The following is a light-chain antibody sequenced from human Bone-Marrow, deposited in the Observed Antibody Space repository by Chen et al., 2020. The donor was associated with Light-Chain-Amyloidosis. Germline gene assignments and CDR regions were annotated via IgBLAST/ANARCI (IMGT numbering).Light chain of an antibody. CDR2: SDT. Sequence: SYELTQPPSVSVSPGQTARITCSGDDLPTKYAYWYQQKPGQAPVLVIHSDTERPSGISERFSGSSSGTTATLTISGVQAEAEADYHCQSADSSGTYEVIFGGGTKLTVL. V-gene: IGLV3-25*03. J-gene: IGLJ2*01. CDR1: DLPTKY. CDR3: QSADSSGTYEVI.